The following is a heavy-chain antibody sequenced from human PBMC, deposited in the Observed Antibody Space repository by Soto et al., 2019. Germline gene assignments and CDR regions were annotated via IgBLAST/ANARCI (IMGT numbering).Heavy chain of an antibody. Sequence: ASVKVSCKASGYTFTCYYMHWVRQAPGQGLEWMGWINPNSGGTNYAQKFQGWVTVTRDTSISTAYMELSRLRSDDTAVYYCARENITMVRGVDYGMDVWGQGTTVTVSS. CDR2: INPNSGGT. J-gene: IGHJ6*02. V-gene: IGHV1-2*04. D-gene: IGHD3-10*01. CDR3: ARENITMVRGVDYGMDV. CDR1: GYTFTCYY.